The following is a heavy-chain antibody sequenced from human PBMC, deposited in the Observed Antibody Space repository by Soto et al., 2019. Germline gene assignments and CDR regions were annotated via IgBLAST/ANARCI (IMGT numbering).Heavy chain of an antibody. CDR2: IYYSGRT. J-gene: IGHJ4*02. CDR3: ARGVVPAATGDFDY. D-gene: IGHD2-2*01. CDR1: GGSISSYY. V-gene: IGHV4-59*01. Sequence: PSETLSLTCTVSGGSISSYYWSWIRQPPGKGLEWIGYIYYSGRTNYNPSIKSRVTISVDTSKNQFSLKLSFVTAADTAVYYCARGVVPAATGDFDYWGQGTLVTISS.